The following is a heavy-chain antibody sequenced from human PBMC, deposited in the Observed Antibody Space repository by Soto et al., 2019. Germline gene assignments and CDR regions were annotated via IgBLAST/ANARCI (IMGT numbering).Heavy chain of an antibody. J-gene: IGHJ6*02. CDR3: ARTYLISYYYGMDV. CDR1: GGSISSYY. D-gene: IGHD3-10*01. CDR2: IYYSGST. Sequence: PSETLSLTCTVSGGSISSYYWSWIRQPPGKGLEWIGYIYYSGSTNYNPSLKSRVTISVDTSKNQFSLKLSSVTAADTAVYYCARTYLISYYYGMDVWGQGTTVTVSS. V-gene: IGHV4-59*01.